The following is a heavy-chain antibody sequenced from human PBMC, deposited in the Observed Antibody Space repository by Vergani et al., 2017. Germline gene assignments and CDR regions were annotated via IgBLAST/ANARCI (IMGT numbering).Heavy chain of an antibody. J-gene: IGHJ3*02. CDR3: AREVPGHAFDI. CDR2: TYYRSKWYN. V-gene: IGHV6-1*01. Sequence: QVQLQQSGPGLVKPSQTLSLTCAISGDSISSNSAAWDWNRQSPSRGLEWLGRTYYRSKWYNDYAGSGKSRITINPDTSKYQFSLQLNSVTPEDTAVYYCAREVPGHAFDIWGLGTMVTVSP. CDR1: GDSISSNSAA.